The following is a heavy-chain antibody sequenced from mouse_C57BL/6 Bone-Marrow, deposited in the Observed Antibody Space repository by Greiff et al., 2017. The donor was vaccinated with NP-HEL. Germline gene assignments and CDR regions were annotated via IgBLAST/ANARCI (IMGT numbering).Heavy chain of an antibody. CDR1: GYTFTSYW. CDR3: ARRTFYYDYDGGGFDY. D-gene: IGHD2-4*01. J-gene: IGHJ2*01. CDR2: IDPSDSYT. V-gene: IGHV1-50*01. Sequence: VQLQQPGAELVKPGASVKLSCKASGYTFTSYWMQWVKQRPGQGLEWIGEIDPSDSYTNYNQKFKGKATLTVDTSSSTAYMQLSSLTSEDSAVYYWARRTFYYDYDGGGFDYWGQGTTLTVSS.